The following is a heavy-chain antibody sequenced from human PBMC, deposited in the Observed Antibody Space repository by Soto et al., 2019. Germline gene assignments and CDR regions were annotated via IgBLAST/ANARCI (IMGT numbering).Heavy chain of an antibody. CDR1: GYGFTSYW. V-gene: IGHV5-10-1*01. J-gene: IGHJ6*02. CDR2: IDPSVSYT. CDR3: ERRPYGSSYSLSCGMYI. D-gene: IGHD3-10*01. Sequence: PGESLKISCKGSGYGFTSYWISWVRQMPGKGLEWMGWIDPSVSYTNYSPSSQGHVTISADKSISTAYLQWSSLKASDTGMYDCERRPYGSSYSLSCGMYIWGQGTTLTVSS.